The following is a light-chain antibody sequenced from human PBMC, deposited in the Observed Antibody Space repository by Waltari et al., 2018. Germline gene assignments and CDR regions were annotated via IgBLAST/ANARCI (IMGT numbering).Light chain of an antibody. Sequence: EILLPQSPGILSLSPGVRATLSCRASQIVNSRYLPWYQQKPGQAPRLLIYGTSSRPTGIPDRFSGSGSETDFNLTSSRLESEDFAVYYCQQYGDSPPYTFGQGTKLEIK. CDR3: QQYGDSPPYT. CDR1: QIVNSRY. V-gene: IGKV3-20*01. J-gene: IGKJ2*01. CDR2: GTS.